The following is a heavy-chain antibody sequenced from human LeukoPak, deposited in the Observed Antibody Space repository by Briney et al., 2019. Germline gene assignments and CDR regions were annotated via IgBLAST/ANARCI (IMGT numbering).Heavy chain of an antibody. CDR3: ARGGGYASPIGY. D-gene: IGHD5-12*01. V-gene: IGHV4-34*01. Sequence: SETLSLTCAVYGGSFSGYYWSWIRQPPGKGLEWIGEINHSGSTNYNPSLKSRVTISVDTSKNQFSLKLSSVTAADTAVYYCARGGGYASPIGYWGQGALVTVSS. J-gene: IGHJ4*02. CDR2: INHSGST. CDR1: GGSFSGYY.